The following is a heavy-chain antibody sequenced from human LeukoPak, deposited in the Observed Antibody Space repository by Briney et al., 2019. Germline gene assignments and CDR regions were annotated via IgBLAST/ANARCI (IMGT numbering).Heavy chain of an antibody. CDR3: ARVRNYYDSSGYLDY. D-gene: IGHD3-22*01. CDR2: IYYSGST. CDR1: GGSISSGGYY. V-gene: IGHV4-31*03. Sequence: SETLSLTCTVSGGSISSGGYYWSWIRQHPGKGLEWIGYIYYSGSTYYNPSLKSRVTISVDTSKNQFSLKLSSVTAADTAVYYCARVRNYYDSSGYLDYWGQGTLATVSS. J-gene: IGHJ4*02.